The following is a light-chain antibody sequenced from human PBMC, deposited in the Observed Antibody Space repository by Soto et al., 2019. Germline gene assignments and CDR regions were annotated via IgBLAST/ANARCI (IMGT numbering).Light chain of an antibody. J-gene: IGKJ4*01. CDR2: GAS. V-gene: IGKV3-20*01. Sequence: IVLTQSPGTLSLSPLERDSLSVMASQSVSSSYLAWYQQNPGQAPRLLIYGASSRATGIPDRFSGSGSGTDFTLTISRLEPEDFAVYYCQQYGSSPLTFGGGTKVDIK. CDR1: QSVSSSY. CDR3: QQYGSSPLT.